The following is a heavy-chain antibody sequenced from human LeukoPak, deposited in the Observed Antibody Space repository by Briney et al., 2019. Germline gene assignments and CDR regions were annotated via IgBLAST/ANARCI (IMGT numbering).Heavy chain of an antibody. CDR2: IYTSGST. D-gene: IGHD3-3*01. CDR1: GGSISSYY. V-gene: IGHV4-4*07. J-gene: IGHJ6*04. CDR3: ARETPYTIFGVVTLGMDV. Sequence: SETLSLTCTVSGGSISSYYWSWIRQPAGKGLEWIGRIYTSGSTIYNPSLKSRVTISVDKSENQFSLKLSSVTAADTAVYYCARETPYTIFGVVTLGMDVWGKGTTVTVSS.